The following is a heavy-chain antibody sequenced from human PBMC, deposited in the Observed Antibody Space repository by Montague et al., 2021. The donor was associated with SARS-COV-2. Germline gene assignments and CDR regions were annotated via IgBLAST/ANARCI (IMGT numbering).Heavy chain of an antibody. Sequence: SLRLSCAASGFTFSSYPLNWVRQAPGKGLEWVSSISRGSSYIHYADSVKGRFTISRVNAKNSLYLQMNSLRAEDAAVYYCACSIPGAGVGDAFDVWGQGTIVTVSS. CDR1: GFTFSSYP. CDR3: ACSIPGAGVGDAFDV. V-gene: IGHV3-21*01. D-gene: IGHD6-13*01. CDR2: ISRGSSYI. J-gene: IGHJ3*01.